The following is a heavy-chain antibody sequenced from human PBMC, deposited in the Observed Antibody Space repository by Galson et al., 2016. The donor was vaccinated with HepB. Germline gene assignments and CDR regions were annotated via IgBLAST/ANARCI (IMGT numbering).Heavy chain of an antibody. V-gene: IGHV2-5*02. J-gene: IGHJ4*02. CDR3: AHAVSYYSGNTCFPISPVAY. D-gene: IGHD2-15*01. CDR1: GFSLTTRAVG. CDR2: IYWDDDK. Sequence: PALVKPTQTLTLTCSFSGFSLTTRAVGVGWIRQPPGKALEWLALIYWDDDKRYSPSLRTRLAISKDTSKNQVVLKMTNMDPLDTATYYCAHAVSYYSGNTCFPISPVAYWGQGTLVTVSS.